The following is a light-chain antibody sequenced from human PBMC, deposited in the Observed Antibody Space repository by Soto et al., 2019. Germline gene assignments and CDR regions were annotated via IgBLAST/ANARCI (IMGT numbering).Light chain of an antibody. Sequence: EIVLTQSPATLSLSPGERATLSCRASQSVSSYLAWYQQKPGQAPRLLIYDASNRATGIPARFSGSGSGTDFTLTISSLEPEDAAVYYCQQRSNWPTFVQGTRLEIK. CDR3: QQRSNWPT. CDR2: DAS. CDR1: QSVSSY. V-gene: IGKV3-11*01. J-gene: IGKJ5*01.